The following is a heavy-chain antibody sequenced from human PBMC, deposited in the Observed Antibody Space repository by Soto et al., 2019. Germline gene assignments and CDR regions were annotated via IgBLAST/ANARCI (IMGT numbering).Heavy chain of an antibody. CDR3: ARGYDYAWGSFRYYFDY. V-gene: IGHV1-46*03. J-gene: IGHJ4*02. Sequence: ASVKVSCKASGYTFTSYYMHWVRQAPGQGLEWMGIINRSGGSTSYAQKFQGRVTMTRDTSTSTVYTELSSLRSEDTAVYYCARGYDYAWGSFRYYFDYWGQGTQVTVSS. CDR1: GYTFTSYY. CDR2: INRSGGST. D-gene: IGHD3-16*02.